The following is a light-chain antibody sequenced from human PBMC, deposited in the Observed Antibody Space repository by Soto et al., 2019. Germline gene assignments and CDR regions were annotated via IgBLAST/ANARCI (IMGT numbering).Light chain of an antibody. J-gene: IGKJ1*01. CDR3: QQSYSNPST. V-gene: IGKV1-39*01. CDR1: QSISSY. CDR2: SAS. Sequence: DIQMTQSQSSLSASVGDRVTITCRASQSISSYLNWYQQKPGKAPKLLIYSASNLQSGVPSRFSGSGSGTDFTLTISSLQPEDFATYHCQQSYSNPSTFCQGTKVDIK.